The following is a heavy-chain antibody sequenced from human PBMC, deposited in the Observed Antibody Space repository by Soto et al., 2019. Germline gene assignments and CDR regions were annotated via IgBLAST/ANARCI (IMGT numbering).Heavy chain of an antibody. V-gene: IGHV4-4*07. CDR2: IYTSGYT. J-gene: IGHJ5*02. Sequence: ETLSLTCTVSGGSISTYYWNWIRQPAGKRLEWLGRIYTSGYTKYNPSLKSRVTMSLDTSKRQFSLKLSSVTAADTAVYYCARETVAGTDNWFDPWGQGILVTVSS. CDR1: GGSISTYY. CDR3: ARETVAGTDNWFDP. D-gene: IGHD6-19*01.